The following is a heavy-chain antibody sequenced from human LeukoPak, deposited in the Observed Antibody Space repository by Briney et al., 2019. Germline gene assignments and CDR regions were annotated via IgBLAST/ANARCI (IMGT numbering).Heavy chain of an antibody. D-gene: IGHD3-22*01. Sequence: SETLSLTSTVSAVTICSYSWGWLPQRPGQGLEGSGRINTSGRINYNPSLQSRLPLSVDTSKNQFSLKLTCVTAADTAVYYCARDSTSSASYYDFWGQGTLVTVSS. J-gene: IGHJ5*01. V-gene: IGHV4-4*07. CDR3: ARDSTSSASYYDF. CDR2: INTSGRI. CDR1: AVTICSYS.